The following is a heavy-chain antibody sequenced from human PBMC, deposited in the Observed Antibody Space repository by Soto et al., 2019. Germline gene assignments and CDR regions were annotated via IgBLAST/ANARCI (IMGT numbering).Heavy chain of an antibody. Sequence: GGSLRLSCAASGFTFSSYGMHWVRQAPGKGLEWVAVISYDGSNKYYADSVKGRFTISRDNSKNTLYLQMNSLRAEDTAVYYCAKSIDPVGDYDPYYYYGMDVWGQGTTVTVSS. J-gene: IGHJ6*02. V-gene: IGHV3-30*18. D-gene: IGHD4-17*01. CDR3: AKSIDPVGDYDPYYYYGMDV. CDR1: GFTFSSYG. CDR2: ISYDGSNK.